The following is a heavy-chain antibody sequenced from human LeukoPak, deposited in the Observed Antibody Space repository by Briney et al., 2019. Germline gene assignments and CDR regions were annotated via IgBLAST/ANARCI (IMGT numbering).Heavy chain of an antibody. J-gene: IGHJ4*02. D-gene: IGHD3-16*01. V-gene: IGHV1-69-2*01. Sequence: GASVKVSCEVSGYTFTDYYMHWVQQAPGKGLEWMGLVDPEDGETIYAEKFQGRVTITADTSTDTAYMELSSLRSEDTAVYYCATVFGGVSPHFDYWGQGTLVTVSS. CDR1: GYTFTDYY. CDR2: VDPEDGET. CDR3: ATVFGGVSPHFDY.